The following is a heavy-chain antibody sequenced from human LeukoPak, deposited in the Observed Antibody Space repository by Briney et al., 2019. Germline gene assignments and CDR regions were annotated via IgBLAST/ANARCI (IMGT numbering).Heavy chain of an antibody. CDR2: IFWDDDK. V-gene: IGHV2-5*02. Sequence: SGPTLVNPTQTLTLTRTFSGFSLSTSGVGVGWIRQPPGKALEWLALIFWDDDKRYSPSLKSRLTITKDTSKNQVVLTMTNMDPVDTATYFCAHIRRDGYSPYFAYWGQGTLVTVSS. CDR3: AHIRRDGYSPYFAY. J-gene: IGHJ4*02. D-gene: IGHD5-24*01. CDR1: GFSLSTSGVG.